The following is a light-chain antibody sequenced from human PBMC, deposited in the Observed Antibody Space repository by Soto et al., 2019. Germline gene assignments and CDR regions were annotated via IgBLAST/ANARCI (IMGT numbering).Light chain of an antibody. V-gene: IGKV3-11*01. CDR3: QQRSNWPRIT. CDR2: DAS. CDR1: QSVSSY. Sequence: EIVLTQSPATLSLSPGERATLSCRASQSVSSYLAWYQQKPGQAPRLLIYDASNRATGIPTRCSGSGSGTDFTLTISSLAPGDFAVYYCQQRSNWPRITFGPGTKVDIK. J-gene: IGKJ3*01.